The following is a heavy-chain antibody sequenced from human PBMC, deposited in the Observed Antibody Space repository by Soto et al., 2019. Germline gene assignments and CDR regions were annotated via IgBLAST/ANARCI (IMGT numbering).Heavy chain of an antibody. D-gene: IGHD3-9*01. CDR3: ARGSYYDILTGPAADYYYYGMDV. Sequence: SVKVSCKASGGTFSSYAISWVRQAPGQGLEWMGGIIPIFGTANYAQKFQGRVTITADESTSTAYMELSSLRSEDTAVYYCARGSYYDILTGPAADYYYYGMDVWGQGTTVTVSS. CDR1: GGTFSSYA. CDR2: IIPIFGTA. V-gene: IGHV1-69*13. J-gene: IGHJ6*02.